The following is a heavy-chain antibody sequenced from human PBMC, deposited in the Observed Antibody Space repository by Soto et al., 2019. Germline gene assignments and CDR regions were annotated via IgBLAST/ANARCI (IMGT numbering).Heavy chain of an antibody. CDR3: ARVPGR. V-gene: IGHV4-30-2*01. Sequence: SETLCLTCAVSGGSISRGGYSWSWIRQPPGKGLEWIGYIYHSGSTYYNPSLKSRVTISVDRSKNQFSLKLSSVTAADTAVYDCARVPGRWGKAPVVPVS. J-gene: IGHJ4*02. CDR2: IYHSGST. CDR1: GGSISRGGYS.